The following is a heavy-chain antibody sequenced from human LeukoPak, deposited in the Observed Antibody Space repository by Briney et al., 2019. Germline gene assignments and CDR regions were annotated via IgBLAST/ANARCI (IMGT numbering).Heavy chain of an antibody. V-gene: IGHV1-69*05. CDR2: ITPIYGTA. Sequence: SVKVSCKASGGTFSTYAISWVRQAPGQGLEWMGGITPIYGTANYAQKLQGRVTMTTDTSTSTAYMELRSLRSDDTAVYYCARDNGPYSGSYYNYWGQGTLVTVSS. CDR3: ARDNGPYSGSYYNY. D-gene: IGHD1-26*01. CDR1: GGTFSTYA. J-gene: IGHJ4*02.